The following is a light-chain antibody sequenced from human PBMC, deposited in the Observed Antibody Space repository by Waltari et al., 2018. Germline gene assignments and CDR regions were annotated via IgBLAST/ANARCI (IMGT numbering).Light chain of an antibody. V-gene: IGLV2-23*01. J-gene: IGLJ3*02. CDR2: EAS. CDR3: CSYAGSGSWV. CDR1: SRDVGPYNL. Sequence: QSALTQPASVSGSPGQSISISCIGTSRDVGPYNLVSWYQHHPGKAPKLIVFEASKRPSGVDNRFSGSKAANTASLIISGLQADDEADYYCCSYAGSGSWVFGGGTKVTVI.